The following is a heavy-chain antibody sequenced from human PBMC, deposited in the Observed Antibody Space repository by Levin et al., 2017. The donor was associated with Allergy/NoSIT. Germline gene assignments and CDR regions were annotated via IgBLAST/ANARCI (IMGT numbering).Heavy chain of an antibody. Sequence: KAGESLKISCKGSGYSFTSYWIGWVRQMPGKGLEWMGIIYPGDSDTRYSPSFQGQVTISADKSISTAYLQWSSLKASDTAMYYCARRPNYVWGSLSYFDYWGQGTLVTVSS. J-gene: IGHJ4*02. CDR2: IYPGDSDT. CDR1: GYSFTSYW. CDR3: ARRPNYVWGSLSYFDY. D-gene: IGHD3-16*01. V-gene: IGHV5-51*01.